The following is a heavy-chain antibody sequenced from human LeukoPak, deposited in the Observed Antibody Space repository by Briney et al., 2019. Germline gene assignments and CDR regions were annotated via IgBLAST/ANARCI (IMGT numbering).Heavy chain of an antibody. CDR3: AKGRYYYDSSDAFDI. J-gene: IGHJ3*02. CDR1: GFTFSSFA. Sequence: GVYLRLSCAASGFTFSSFAMSWVRQAPGKGLEWVTAISGSGGSTYYADSVKSRFTISRDNSKNTLFLQMNSLRAEDTAVYYCAKGRYYYDSSDAFDIWGQGTMVTVSS. CDR2: ISGSGGST. V-gene: IGHV3-23*01. D-gene: IGHD3-22*01.